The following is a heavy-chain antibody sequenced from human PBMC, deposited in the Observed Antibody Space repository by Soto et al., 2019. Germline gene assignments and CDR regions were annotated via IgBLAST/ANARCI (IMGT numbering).Heavy chain of an antibody. CDR3: AKDQVFPPFGVVDP. CDR2: ISGSGGRT. CDR1: GFTFSGYA. Sequence: EVQLLESGGGLVQPGGSLRLSCAASGFTFSGYAMSWVRQAPGQGLEWVSAISGSGGRTDYADSVQVRLTISRDNSKNTRHLQMNSRLAEGTAIYYCAKDQVFPPFGVVDPGGEGTLVAVSS. V-gene: IGHV3-23*01. D-gene: IGHD3-3*01. J-gene: IGHJ5*02.